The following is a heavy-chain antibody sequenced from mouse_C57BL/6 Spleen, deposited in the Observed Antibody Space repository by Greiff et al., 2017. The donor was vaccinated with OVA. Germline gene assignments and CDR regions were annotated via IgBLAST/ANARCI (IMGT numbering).Heavy chain of an antibody. V-gene: IGHV1-80*01. CDR1: GYAFSSYW. Sequence: VHLVESGAELVKPGASVKISCKASGYAFSSYWMNWVKQRPGKGLEWIGQIYPGDGDTNYNGKFKGKATLTADKSSSTAYMQLSSLTSEDSAVYFCALDSSGYPYYFDYWGQGTTLTVSS. CDR2: IYPGDGDT. D-gene: IGHD3-2*02. CDR3: ALDSSGYPYYFDY. J-gene: IGHJ2*01.